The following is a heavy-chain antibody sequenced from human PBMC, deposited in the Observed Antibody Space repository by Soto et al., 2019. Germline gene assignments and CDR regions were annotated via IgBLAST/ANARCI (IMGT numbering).Heavy chain of an antibody. D-gene: IGHD1-20*01. CDR2: ISAYNGNT. J-gene: IGHJ6*01. Sequence: AFVKVSCKASGYTFTSYGISWVRQAPGQGLEWMGWISAYNGNTNYAQKLQGRVTMTTDTSTSTAYQELRSLRSDGTAVEYCARDPKYNGKQWHTDYSLDGIDVRGQGT. CDR1: GYTFTSYG. V-gene: IGHV1-18*04. CDR3: ARDPKYNGKQWHTDYSLDGIDV.